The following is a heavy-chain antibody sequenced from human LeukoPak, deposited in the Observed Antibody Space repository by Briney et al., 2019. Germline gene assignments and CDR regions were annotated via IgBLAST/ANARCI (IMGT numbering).Heavy chain of an antibody. CDR3: ARGFLWSPLFSYYDSSGYYY. CDR1: GGSISGYY. V-gene: IGHV4-59*12. CDR2: VYNSGST. D-gene: IGHD3-22*01. J-gene: IGHJ4*02. Sequence: SETLSLTCTVSGGSISGYYWSWIRQPPGKGLEWIGYVYNSGSTRYNSSLKSRVAISLDTSKNQFSLKLSSVTAADTAVYYCARGFLWSPLFSYYDSSGYYYWGQGTLVTVSS.